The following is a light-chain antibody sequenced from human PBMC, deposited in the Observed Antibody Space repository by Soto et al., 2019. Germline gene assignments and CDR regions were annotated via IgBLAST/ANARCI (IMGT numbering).Light chain of an antibody. V-gene: IGKV3-20*01. J-gene: IGKJ5*01. Sequence: EIVLTQSPGTLSLSPGERATLSCRASQSVSSSYLAWYQQKPGQAPRLLIYGASSRATGIPDRFSGSGSGTDLSLTISRLEPEDFAVYYCQQYDSSSEITFGQWTRLEIK. CDR2: GAS. CDR3: QQYDSSSEIT. CDR1: QSVSSSY.